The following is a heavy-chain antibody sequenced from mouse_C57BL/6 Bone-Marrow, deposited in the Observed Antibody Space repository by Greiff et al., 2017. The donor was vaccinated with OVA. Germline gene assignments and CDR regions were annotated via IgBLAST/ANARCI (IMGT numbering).Heavy chain of an antibody. V-gene: IGHV1-81*01. CDR1: GYTFTSYG. CDR2: IYPRSGNT. D-gene: IGHD1-1*01. Sequence: VQLQQSGAELARPGASVKLSCKASGYTFTSYGISWVKQRTGQGLEWIGEIYPRSGNTYYNEKFKGKATLTADKSSSTAYMELRSLTSEDSAVDFGAGGNYYGSRLLPDYWGQGTTLTVSS. J-gene: IGHJ2*01. CDR3: AGGNYYGSRLLPDY.